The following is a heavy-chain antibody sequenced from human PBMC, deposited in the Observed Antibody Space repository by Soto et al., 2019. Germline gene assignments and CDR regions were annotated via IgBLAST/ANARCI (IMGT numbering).Heavy chain of an antibody. CDR3: AYGGSCDY. Sequence: EVQLVESGGGLVQPGGSLRLSCAASGFSFNTYEMNWVRQAPGKGLEWVSYISSSGSTIYYADSVKGRFTVSRDNGKNSLYLQMNSLRGEDTAVYYCAYGGSCDYWGQGTLVTVSS. CDR2: ISSSGSTI. D-gene: IGHD1-26*01. J-gene: IGHJ4*02. V-gene: IGHV3-48*03. CDR1: GFSFNTYE.